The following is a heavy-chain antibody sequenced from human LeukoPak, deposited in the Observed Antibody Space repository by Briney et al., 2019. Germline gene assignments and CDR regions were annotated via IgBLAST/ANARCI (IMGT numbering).Heavy chain of an antibody. D-gene: IGHD2-8*01. Sequence: PGGSLRLSCAASGFTFNNYAVSWVRQAPGKGLEWVSGINTSGGTTYYADSVKGRFTISRDNSKNTLYLQMSSLRAEDTAIYYCAKENGSPYYFDYWGQGTLVTVSS. V-gene: IGHV3-23*01. CDR2: INTSGGTT. CDR3: AKENGSPYYFDY. J-gene: IGHJ4*02. CDR1: GFTFNNYA.